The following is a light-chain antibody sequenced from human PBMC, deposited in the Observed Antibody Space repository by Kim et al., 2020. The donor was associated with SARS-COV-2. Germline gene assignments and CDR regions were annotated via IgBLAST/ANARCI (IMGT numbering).Light chain of an antibody. Sequence: PGQSVTISCTGTSSDVGGYNFVSWYQHHAGKAPKLMIYDVSKRPSGVPDRFPGSKSGNTASLTISGLQAEDEADYYCCSYAGTYLVFGGGTQLTVL. J-gene: IGLJ2*01. CDR1: SSDVGGYNF. CDR2: DVS. CDR3: CSYAGTYLV. V-gene: IGLV2-11*01.